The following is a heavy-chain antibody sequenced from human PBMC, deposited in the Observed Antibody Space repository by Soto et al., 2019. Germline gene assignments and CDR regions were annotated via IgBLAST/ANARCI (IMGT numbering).Heavy chain of an antibody. J-gene: IGHJ4*02. D-gene: IGHD2-2*01. CDR3: VKVLARGVGVPRFYFDS. CDR2: INADGTST. CDR1: GFTFSNSW. Sequence: GGSLRLSCAASGFTFSNSWVHWVRQVSGKGLEWVSRINADGTSTSYADSVKGRFTISRDNAKNTLYLHVNSLRAEDTAVYYCVKVLARGVGVPRFYFDSWGQGALVTVS. V-gene: IGHV3-74*01.